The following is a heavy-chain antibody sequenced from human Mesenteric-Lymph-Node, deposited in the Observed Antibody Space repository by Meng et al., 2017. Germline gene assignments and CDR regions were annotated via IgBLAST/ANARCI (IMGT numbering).Heavy chain of an antibody. J-gene: IGHJ4*02. CDR3: TKDYHGDYL. CDR2: IRSKVYGGTI. CDR1: GFTFGDHA. Sequence: GGSLRLSCTASGFTFGDHAMTWVRQAPGKGLEWVAYIRSKVYGGTIEYAASVKDRFTISRDDSKSMAYLEMNNLKTDDTAVYYCTKDYHGDYLWGQGTLVTGAS. V-gene: IGHV3-49*04. D-gene: IGHD4-17*01.